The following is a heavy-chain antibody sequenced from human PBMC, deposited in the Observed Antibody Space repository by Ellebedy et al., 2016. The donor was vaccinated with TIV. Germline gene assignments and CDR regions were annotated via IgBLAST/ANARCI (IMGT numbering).Heavy chain of an antibody. CDR2: INWSGATF. J-gene: IGHJ3*01. V-gene: IGHV3-9*03. D-gene: IGHD3-10*01. CDR1: GFTFEDFA. Sequence: PGGSLRLSCVVSGFTFEDFAFHWVRQAPGKGLEWVSGINWSGATFGHADSVKGRFTISRDNAKNNLYLQMDSLRVDDMALYFCARSRGFRYGNDAFDLWGQGTVVIVSS. CDR3: ARSRGFRYGNDAFDL.